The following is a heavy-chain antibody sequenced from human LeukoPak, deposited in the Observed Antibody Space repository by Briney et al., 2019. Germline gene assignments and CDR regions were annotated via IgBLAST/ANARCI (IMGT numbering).Heavy chain of an antibody. CDR1: GGTFSSYA. CDR3: ARVYDSSGFEYFQH. Sequence: SVKVSCKASGGTFSSYAISWVRQAPGQGLEWMGGIIPIFGTANYAQKFQDRVTITADESTSTAYMELSSLRSEDTAVYYCARVYDSSGFEYFQHWGQGTLVTVSS. CDR2: IIPIFGTA. V-gene: IGHV1-69*13. J-gene: IGHJ1*01. D-gene: IGHD3-22*01.